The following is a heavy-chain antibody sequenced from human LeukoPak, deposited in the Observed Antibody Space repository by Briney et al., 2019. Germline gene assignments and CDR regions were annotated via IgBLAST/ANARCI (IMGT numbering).Heavy chain of an antibody. J-gene: IGHJ3*02. CDR1: GFSFITYA. D-gene: IGHD6-6*01. Sequence: PGGSLRLSCAASGFSFITYAMSWVRQAPGKGLEWVSGIGNGGGSTYYADSVKGRFTISRDNSKNTLYLQMNSLRAEDTAVYYCARSAEARSSSAFDIWGQGTMVTVSS. CDR2: IGNGGGST. V-gene: IGHV3-23*01. CDR3: ARSAEARSSSAFDI.